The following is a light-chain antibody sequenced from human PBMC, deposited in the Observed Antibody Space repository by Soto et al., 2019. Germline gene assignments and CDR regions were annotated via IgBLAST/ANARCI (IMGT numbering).Light chain of an antibody. CDR2: KAS. Sequence: DIQMTQSPSTLSGSVGDRVTITCRASQTISSWLAWYQQKPGKAPKLLIYKASTLISGVPSRFSGSGSGTEFTLTISCLQPDDFATYYCQHYNCYSVAFGQGTKVELK. CDR1: QTISSW. J-gene: IGKJ1*01. CDR3: QHYNCYSVA. V-gene: IGKV1-5*03.